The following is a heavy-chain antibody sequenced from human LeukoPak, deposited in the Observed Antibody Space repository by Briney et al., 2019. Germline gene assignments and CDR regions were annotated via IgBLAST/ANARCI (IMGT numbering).Heavy chain of an antibody. J-gene: IGHJ4*02. CDR2: TYYRSKWYN. CDR3: ARSVGSPTSGFEH. D-gene: IGHD1-26*01. V-gene: IGHV6-1*01. CDR1: GDSVSNNSAA. Sequence: SQTLSLTCAISGDSVSNNSAAWSWIRQSPSRGLEWLGRTYYRSKWYNDYAVSLKSRTTINPDTSKNHFTLQLNSVTPEDTAVYYCARSVGSPTSGFEHWGQGTLVTVSS.